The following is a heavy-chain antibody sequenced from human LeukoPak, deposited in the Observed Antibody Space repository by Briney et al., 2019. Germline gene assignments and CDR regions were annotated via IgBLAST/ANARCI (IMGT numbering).Heavy chain of an antibody. J-gene: IGHJ4*02. CDR1: GYTLTELS. D-gene: IGHD3-22*01. CDR3: ARGPHPPKLYDSSGYPLDY. Sequence: GASVKVSCKVSGYTLTELSMHWVRQAPGKGLEWMGGFDPEDGETIYAQKFQGRVTMTEDTSTDTAYMELSSLRSEDTAVYYCARGPHPPKLYDSSGYPLDYWGQGTLVTVSS. CDR2: FDPEDGET. V-gene: IGHV1-24*01.